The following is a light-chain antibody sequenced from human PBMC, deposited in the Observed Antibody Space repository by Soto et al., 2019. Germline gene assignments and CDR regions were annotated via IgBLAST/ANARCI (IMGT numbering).Light chain of an antibody. V-gene: IGKV1-5*03. CDR3: QQYDRASWT. CDR1: QSISSW. J-gene: IGKJ1*01. CDR2: RAS. Sequence: DIQMTQSPSTLSASVGDRVIITCRASQSISSWLAWYQQKPGKVPNLLIYRASTLKSGIPSRFSGSGSGTEFTITTSSLQPDDFAPNSYQQYDRASWTFDPGTKVDTK.